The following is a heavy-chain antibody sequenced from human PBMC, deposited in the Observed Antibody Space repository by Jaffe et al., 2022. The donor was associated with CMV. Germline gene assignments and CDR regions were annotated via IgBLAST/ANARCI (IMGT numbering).Heavy chain of an antibody. D-gene: IGHD3-10*01. CDR3: ARLMGYYGSGGLDY. V-gene: IGHV4-39*01. Sequence: QLQLQESGPGLVKPSETLSLTCTVSGGSISSSSYYWGWIRQPPGKGLEWIGSIYYSGSTYYNPSLKSRVTISVDTSKNQFSLKLSSVTAADTAVYYCARLMGYYGSGGLDYWGQGTLVTVSS. CDR2: IYYSGST. J-gene: IGHJ4*02. CDR1: GGSISSSSYY.